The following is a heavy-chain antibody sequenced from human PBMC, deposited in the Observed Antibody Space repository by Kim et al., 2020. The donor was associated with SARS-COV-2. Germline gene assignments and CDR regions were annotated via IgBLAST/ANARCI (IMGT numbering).Heavy chain of an antibody. J-gene: IGHJ6*02. CDR3: ATGMGQWLDEYYYYGMDV. V-gene: IGHV3-9*01. Sequence: VKGRFTSSRDNAKNTLFLQMNSLRAEDTALYYCATGMGQWLDEYYYYGMDVWGQGTTVTVSS. D-gene: IGHD6-19*01.